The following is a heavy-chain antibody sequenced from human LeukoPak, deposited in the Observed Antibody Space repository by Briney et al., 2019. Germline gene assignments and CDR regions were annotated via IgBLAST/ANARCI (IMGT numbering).Heavy chain of an antibody. V-gene: IGHV3-53*01. CDR1: GYTVITND. Sequence: GGSLRLSCAASGYTVITNDMTWVRQAPGKGLEWDSVLYSDGNTKYADSVQGRFTISRDNSKNTLYLEMNSLSPDDTAVYYCARGVEPLAANTLAYWGQGTLVTVSS. D-gene: IGHD1-14*01. CDR2: LYSDGNT. J-gene: IGHJ4*02. CDR3: ARGVEPLAANTLAY.